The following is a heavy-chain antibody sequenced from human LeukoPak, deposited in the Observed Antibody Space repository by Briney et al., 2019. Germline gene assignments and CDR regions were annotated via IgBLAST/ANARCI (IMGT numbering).Heavy chain of an antibody. Sequence: PGRSLRLSCAASGFTFSSYAVHWVRQAPGKGLEWVAVISYDGSNKYYADSVKGRFTISRDNSKNTLYLQMNSLRAEDTAVYYCARAVGRRGSYGGYFDYWGQGTLVTVSS. CDR1: GFTFSSYA. J-gene: IGHJ4*02. CDR2: ISYDGSNK. V-gene: IGHV3-30*04. D-gene: IGHD1-26*01. CDR3: ARAVGRRGSYGGYFDY.